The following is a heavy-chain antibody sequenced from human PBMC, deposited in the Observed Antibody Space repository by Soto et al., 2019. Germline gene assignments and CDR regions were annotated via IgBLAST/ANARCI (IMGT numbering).Heavy chain of an antibody. V-gene: IGHV4-30-4*01. J-gene: IGHJ4*02. CDR1: GRSISSGDYY. CDR3: ARDKGSGYYYIGY. D-gene: IGHD3-22*01. CDR2: IYYSRST. Sequence: KPSETLSLTCTVSGRSISSGDYYWSWIRQTPGKGLEWIGYIYYSRSTYYNPTLNSRVTISIDSSKNHFSLKLSSVTSADTAVYYCARDKGSGYYYIGYWGQGTLVTVSS.